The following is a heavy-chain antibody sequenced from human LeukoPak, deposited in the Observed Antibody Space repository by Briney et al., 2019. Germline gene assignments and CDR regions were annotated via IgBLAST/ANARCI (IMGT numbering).Heavy chain of an antibody. CDR1: GDSISSSSYYY. Sequence: PSETLSLTCTVSGDSISSSSYYYWDWIRQPPGKGLEWIGSISYSGSTYYNPSLQSRVTISVDTSKNQFSLKLRSVAAADTAVYYRARLSLVEYYDSSGYPDYWGQGTLVTVSS. V-gene: IGHV4-39*01. CDR2: ISYSGST. D-gene: IGHD3-22*01. J-gene: IGHJ4*02. CDR3: ARLSLVEYYDSSGYPDY.